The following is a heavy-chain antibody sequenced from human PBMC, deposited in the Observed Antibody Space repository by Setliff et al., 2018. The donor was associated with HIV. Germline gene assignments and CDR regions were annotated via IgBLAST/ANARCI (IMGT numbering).Heavy chain of an antibody. D-gene: IGHD5-12*01. Sequence: ASVKVSCKASGYTFTSYDINWVRQATGQGLEWMGWMNPKSGNTGYAQKFQGRITMTRDTSISTAYMELSSLKSEDTGVYYCHSGYDTEEQSYFDYWGQGALVTVSS. CDR1: GYTFTSYD. V-gene: IGHV1-8*01. J-gene: IGHJ4*02. CDR3: HSGYDTEEQSYFDY. CDR2: MNPKSGNT.